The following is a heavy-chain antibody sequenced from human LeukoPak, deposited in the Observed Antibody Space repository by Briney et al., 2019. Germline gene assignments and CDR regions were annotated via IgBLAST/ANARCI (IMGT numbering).Heavy chain of an antibody. CDR2: IKQDGSEK. Sequence: GGSLRLSCAASGFIFSSYWMSWVRQAPGKGLEWVANIKQDGSEKYYVDSVKGRFTVSRDSTKNSLYLQMNSLRSEDTAVYYCVLEWRYDYWGQGTLVTVSS. CDR3: VLEWRYDY. CDR1: GFIFSSYW. D-gene: IGHD3-3*01. J-gene: IGHJ4*02. V-gene: IGHV3-7*03.